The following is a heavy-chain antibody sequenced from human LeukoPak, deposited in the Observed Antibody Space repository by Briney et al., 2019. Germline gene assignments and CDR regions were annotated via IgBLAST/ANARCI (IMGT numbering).Heavy chain of an antibody. J-gene: IGHJ6*02. CDR1: GGSISSSNW. CDR3: ARQAVVVVPAAMTGYGMDV. V-gene: IGHV4-61*01. CDR2: IYYSGST. D-gene: IGHD2-2*01. Sequence: SETLSLTCIVSGGSISSSNWWSWIRQPPGKGLEWIGYIYYSGSTNYNPSLKSRVTISVDTSKNQFSLKLSSVTAADTAVYYCARQAVVVVPAAMTGYGMDVWGQGTTVTVSS.